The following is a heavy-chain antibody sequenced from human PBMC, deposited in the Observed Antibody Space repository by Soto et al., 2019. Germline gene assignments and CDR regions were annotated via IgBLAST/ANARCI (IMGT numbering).Heavy chain of an antibody. CDR1: GGSINSGDYY. CDR2: IYYSGST. J-gene: IGHJ4*02. V-gene: IGHV4-30-4*01. Sequence: SETLSLTCTVSGGSINSGDYYWSWIRQPPGKGLEWSGYIYYSGSTYYNPSLKSRVTISVDTSNNQFSLKQSSVTDADTAVYYCAKVFSGSTGECDCWGKGTLVTVSS. CDR3: AKVFSGSTGECDC. D-gene: IGHD7-27*01.